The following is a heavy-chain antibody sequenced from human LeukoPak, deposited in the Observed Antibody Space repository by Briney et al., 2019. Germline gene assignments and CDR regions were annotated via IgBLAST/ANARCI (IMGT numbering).Heavy chain of an antibody. J-gene: IGHJ4*02. V-gene: IGHV4-31*03. CDR3: AGLVGRYSSGLYYYYFDY. CDR1: GGSISGGGYF. CDR2: IFNSGGT. D-gene: IGHD3-22*01. Sequence: SETLSLTCTVSGGSISGGGYFWNWIRQHPGKGLEWIGYIFNSGGTFYSPSLKSRVTISLDTSKNQIFLMLSSVTAADTAVYYCAGLVGRYSSGLYYYYFDYWGQGTLVTVSS.